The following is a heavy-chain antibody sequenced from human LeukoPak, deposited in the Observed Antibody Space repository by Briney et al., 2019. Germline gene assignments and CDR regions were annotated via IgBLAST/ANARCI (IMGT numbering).Heavy chain of an antibody. Sequence: SETLSLTCTVSNDSISSGDYYWKWIRQHPEQGLEWIGYIYNSGSTDLNPSLKSRVFISIDTSKNQFSLRLSSVTVADTAMYYCARGSIGYTFAYWGQGILVTVSS. CDR1: NDSISSGDYY. D-gene: IGHD6-13*01. CDR3: ARGSIGYTFAY. CDR2: IYNSGST. J-gene: IGHJ4*02. V-gene: IGHV4-31*03.